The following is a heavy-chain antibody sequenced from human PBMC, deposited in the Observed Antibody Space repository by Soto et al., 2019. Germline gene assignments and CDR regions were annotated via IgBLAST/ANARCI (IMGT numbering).Heavy chain of an antibody. Sequence: PGGSLRLSCAASGFTFSDYYMSWIRQAPGKGLEWVSYISSSGSTIYYADSAKGRFTISRDNAKNSLYLQMNSLRAEDTAVYYCARSGTDQIYYYYGMDVWGQGTTVTVSS. V-gene: IGHV3-11*01. CDR3: ARSGTDQIYYYYGMDV. J-gene: IGHJ6*02. CDR2: ISSSGSTI. D-gene: IGHD6-13*01. CDR1: GFTFSDYY.